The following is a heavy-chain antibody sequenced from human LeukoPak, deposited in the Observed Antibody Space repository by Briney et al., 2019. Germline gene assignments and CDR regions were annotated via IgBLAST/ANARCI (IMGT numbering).Heavy chain of an antibody. V-gene: IGHV3-23*01. D-gene: IGHD5-12*01. CDR3: AKESGYDFG. Sequence: GGSLRLSCAASGFTFSSYAMTWVRQAPGKGLEWVSSISISGGNTYYADSLKGRFIISRDNSKNTLFLQMNSLKAEDTAVYYCAKESGYDFGGGQGTPVTVSS. J-gene: IGHJ4*02. CDR1: GFTFSSYA. CDR2: ISISGGNT.